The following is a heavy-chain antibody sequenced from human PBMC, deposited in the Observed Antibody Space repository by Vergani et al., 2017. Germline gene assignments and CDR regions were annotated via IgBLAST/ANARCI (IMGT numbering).Heavy chain of an antibody. CDR2: IIPIFGTT. V-gene: IGHV1-69*13. CDR3: ARSSGYYSYYFDF. CDR1: GYTFTGYY. Sequence: QFQLVQSGAEVKKAGASLKVSCKASGYTFTGYYLHWVRQAPGQGLEWMGRIIPIFGTTSYAQKFQGRVTILADESTSTAYMELSSLRSEDTAVYYCARSSGYYSYYFDFWGQGTLVTVSS. D-gene: IGHD3-22*01. J-gene: IGHJ4*02.